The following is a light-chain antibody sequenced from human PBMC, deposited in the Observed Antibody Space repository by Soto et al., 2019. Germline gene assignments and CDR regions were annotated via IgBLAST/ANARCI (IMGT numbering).Light chain of an antibody. CDR1: SSNIGSNY. J-gene: IGLJ3*02. CDR2: SNN. Sequence: QSVLTQPPSASGTPGQRVTISCSGSSSNIGSNYVYWYQQLPGTAPKLLIYSNNQRPSGVPARFSGSKSGTSASLAISGLRSEDEADYYCAAWDDSLSGRVFGGGTKLTVL. CDR3: AAWDDSLSGRV. V-gene: IGLV1-47*02.